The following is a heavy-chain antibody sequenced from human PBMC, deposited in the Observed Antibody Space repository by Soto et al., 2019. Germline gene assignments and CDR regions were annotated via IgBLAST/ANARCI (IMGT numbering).Heavy chain of an antibody. CDR1: GYTFTSYA. V-gene: IGHV1-3*01. Sequence: ASVKVSCKASGYTFTSYAMHWVRQAPGQRLEWMGWINAGNGNTKYSQEFQGRVTITRDTSASTAYMELSSLRSEDTAVYYCAREIYDYIWGSYRYFDYWGQGTLVTVSS. J-gene: IGHJ4*02. CDR3: AREIYDYIWGSYRYFDY. D-gene: IGHD3-16*02. CDR2: INAGNGNT.